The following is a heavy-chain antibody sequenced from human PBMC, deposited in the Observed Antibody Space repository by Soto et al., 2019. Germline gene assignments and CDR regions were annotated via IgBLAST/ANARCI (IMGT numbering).Heavy chain of an antibody. V-gene: IGHV1-18*01. CDR1: GYTFNDFG. J-gene: IGHJ4*02. CDR2: IYSKAGKM. D-gene: IGHD2-15*01. CDR3: ATDIAFDMDY. Sequence: QVHLLQSGAEVQKPGASVKVSCKTSGYTFNDFGITWVRQAPGLGLEWLGWIYSKAGKMNFAPKFQNRVIMTTDTSTRTALMELPTLTSDHSAIYFCATDIAFDMDYWGQGTLVTV.